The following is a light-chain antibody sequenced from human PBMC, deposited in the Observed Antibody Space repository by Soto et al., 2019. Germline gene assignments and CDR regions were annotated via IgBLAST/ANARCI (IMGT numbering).Light chain of an antibody. Sequence: EIVMTQSPVTLSVSPGARATLSCRASQSVSSDLAWYQQKPGQAPSLLIYGASTRATGVPARFSGSVSGTEFTRTISSLQSEEFAGYYCQQYDNWPPTWTFGQGTKVDIK. CDR2: GAS. V-gene: IGKV3-15*01. J-gene: IGKJ1*01. CDR1: QSVSSD. CDR3: QQYDNWPPTWT.